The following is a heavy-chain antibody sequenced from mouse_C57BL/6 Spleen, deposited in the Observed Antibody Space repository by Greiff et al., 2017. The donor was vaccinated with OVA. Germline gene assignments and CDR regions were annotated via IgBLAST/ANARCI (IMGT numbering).Heavy chain of an antibody. Sequence: EVKLVESGPGMVKPSQSLSLTCTVTGYSITSGYDWHWIRHFPGNKLEWMGYISYSGSTNYNPSLKSRISITHDPSKNHFFLKVNSVTTEDTATYYRARGDRYSNYLDQRGQGTTLTVSS. CDR2: ISYSGST. J-gene: IGHJ2*01. D-gene: IGHD2-5*01. CDR3: ARGDRYSNYLDQ. CDR1: GYSITSGYD. V-gene: IGHV3-1*01.